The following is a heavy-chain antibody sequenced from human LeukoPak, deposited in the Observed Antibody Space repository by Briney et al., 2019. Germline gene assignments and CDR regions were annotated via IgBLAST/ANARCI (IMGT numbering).Heavy chain of an antibody. J-gene: IGHJ5*02. CDR2: LYYSGST. D-gene: IGHD6-13*01. CDR3: ARQRGGSAENWFDP. CDR1: GGSISCYY. V-gene: IGHV4-59*08. Sequence: SETLSLTCTVSGGSISCYYWSWIPQPPGKGLEWCGYLYYSGSTNYNPSLQSRVTISVDTSKNQFSLKLSSVTAADTAVYYCARQRGGSAENWFDPWGQGTLVTVSS.